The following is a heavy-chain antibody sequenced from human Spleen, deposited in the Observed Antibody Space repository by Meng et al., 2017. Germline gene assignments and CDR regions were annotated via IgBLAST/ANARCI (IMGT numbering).Heavy chain of an antibody. CDR1: GYTFISYG. V-gene: IGHV1-18*01. CDR3: ARGGDSWGVVAFDY. D-gene: IGHD2-15*01. J-gene: IGHJ4*02. Sequence: QVQLVKSGGEVKKHGASEQVAGKASGYTFISYGISWVRQAPGQGLEWMGRISADNGDTNYAQRRQGRVTMTTDTSKTTAYMELRSLTSDDTAVYYCARGGDSWGVVAFDYWGQGTLVTVSS. CDR2: ISADNGDT.